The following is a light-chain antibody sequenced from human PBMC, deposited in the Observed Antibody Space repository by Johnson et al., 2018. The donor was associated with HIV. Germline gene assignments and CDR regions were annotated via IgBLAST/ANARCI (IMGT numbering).Light chain of an antibody. CDR2: DNN. J-gene: IGLJ1*01. Sequence: QSVLTQPPSVSAAPGQKVTISCSGSSSNIGNNYVSWYQQLPGRAPKLLIYDNNKRPSGIPDRFSGSKSGTSDTLGITGLQTGDEADYYCGTWDTRLSVLYVFGSGTKVTVL. CDR1: SSNIGNNY. V-gene: IGLV1-51*01. CDR3: GTWDTRLSVLYV.